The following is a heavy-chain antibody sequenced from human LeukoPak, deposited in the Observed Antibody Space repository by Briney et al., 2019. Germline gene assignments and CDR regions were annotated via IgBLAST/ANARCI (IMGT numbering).Heavy chain of an antibody. V-gene: IGHV3-30*04. CDR2: ISYDGSNK. CDR3: AKLHNLNSDY. CDR1: GFTFSSYA. D-gene: IGHD1-14*01. J-gene: IGHJ4*02. Sequence: GGSLRLSCAASGFTFSSYAMHWVRQAPGKGLEWVAVISYDGSNKYYADSVKGRFTISRDNPKNTLYLQMNSLRAEDTAVYYCAKLHNLNSDYWGQGTLVAVSS.